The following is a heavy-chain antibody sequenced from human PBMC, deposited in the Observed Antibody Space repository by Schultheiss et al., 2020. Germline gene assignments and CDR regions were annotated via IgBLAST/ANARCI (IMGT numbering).Heavy chain of an antibody. V-gene: IGHV3-48*02. Sequence: GESLKISCAASGFTFSSYAMSWVRQAPGKGLEWVSYISSSNSTINYADSVKGRFTISRDNAKNSLYLQMNSLRDEDTAVYYCARVRSGTHDYWGKGTLVTVSS. CDR3: ARVRSGTHDY. D-gene: IGHD3-10*01. CDR1: GFTFSSYA. J-gene: IGHJ4*02. CDR2: ISSSNSTI.